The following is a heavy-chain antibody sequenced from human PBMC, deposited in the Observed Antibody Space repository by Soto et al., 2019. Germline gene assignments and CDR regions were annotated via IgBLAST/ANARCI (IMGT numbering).Heavy chain of an antibody. V-gene: IGHV3-23*01. CDR2: ISASGGST. D-gene: IGHD6-25*01. J-gene: IGHJ6*03. CDR1: GFTFSSYA. CDR3: AKCGILSEYYYYMDV. Sequence: EVQLLESGGDLIQPGGSLRLSCAASGFTFSSYAMSWVRQAPGKGLEWVSSISASGGSTYYADSVKVRFGISRDNSKNTLYLQMTSLRAEDTAVYYCAKCGILSEYYYYMDVWGKGTRGTVSS.